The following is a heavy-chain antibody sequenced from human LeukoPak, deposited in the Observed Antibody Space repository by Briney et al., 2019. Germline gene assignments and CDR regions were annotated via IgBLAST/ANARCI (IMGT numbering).Heavy chain of an antibody. CDR1: GYTFTGYY. CDR2: INPNSGGT. J-gene: IGHJ4*02. V-gene: IGHV1-2*02. Sequence: GASVKVSCKVSGYTFTGYYMHWVRQAPGQGLEWMGWINPNSGGTNSAQKFQGRVTMTRDTSISTAYMELSRLRSDDTAMYYCARGVDSGYPYFDHWGQGTLVTVSS. D-gene: IGHD5-12*01. CDR3: ARGVDSGYPYFDH.